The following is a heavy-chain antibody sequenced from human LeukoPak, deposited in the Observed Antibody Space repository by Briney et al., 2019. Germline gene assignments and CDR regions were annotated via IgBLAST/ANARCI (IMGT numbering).Heavy chain of an antibody. CDR1: GFTFSSYS. J-gene: IGHJ4*02. CDR2: ISSSSSYI. V-gene: IGHV3-21*01. CDR3: ARDLGYSSSWHYYSHY. Sequence: PGGSLRLSWAASGFTFSSYSMNWVRQARGKGLEWVSSISSSSSYIYYADSVKGRFTISRDNAKNSLYLQMNSLRAEDTAVYYCARDLGYSSSWHYYSHYWGQGTLVTVSS. D-gene: IGHD6-13*01.